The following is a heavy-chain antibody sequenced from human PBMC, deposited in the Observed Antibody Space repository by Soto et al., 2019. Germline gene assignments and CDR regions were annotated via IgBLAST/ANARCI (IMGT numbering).Heavy chain of an antibody. CDR1: GFTFSDFD. V-gene: IGHV3-11*06. CDR3: ARIAFTSTWYELDY. J-gene: IGHJ4*02. D-gene: IGHD2-2*01. Sequence: GGSLRLSCAASGFTFSDFDMSWIRQAPGKGLEWLSYISGSSDYTNYAESVRGRFSISRDNAENSLYLQVNSLSTEDTAVYYCARIAFTSTWYELDYWGQGTLVTVSS. CDR2: ISGSSDYT.